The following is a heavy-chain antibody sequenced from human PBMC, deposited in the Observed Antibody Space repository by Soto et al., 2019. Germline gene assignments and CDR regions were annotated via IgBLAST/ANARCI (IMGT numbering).Heavy chain of an antibody. D-gene: IGHD3-10*01. J-gene: IGHJ4*02. CDR2: MNPNSSNT. V-gene: IGHV1-8*02. CDR3: ARARPVRELDY. CDR1: GYTFTSYD. Sequence: QVQLVQSGAEVKKPGASVKVSCKASGYTFTSYDINWVRQATGQGLEWMGWMNPNSSNTGDAQKFQGRVTMTRNTSIGTAYMELSSPRSEDTAVYYCARARPVRELDYWGQGTLVTVSS.